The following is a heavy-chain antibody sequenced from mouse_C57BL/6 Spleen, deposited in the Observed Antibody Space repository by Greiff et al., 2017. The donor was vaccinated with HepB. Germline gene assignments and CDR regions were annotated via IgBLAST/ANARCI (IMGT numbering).Heavy chain of an antibody. V-gene: IGHV1-55*01. CDR2: IYPGSGST. J-gene: IGHJ3*01. D-gene: IGHD2-5*01. Sequence: QVQLQQSGAELVKPGASVKMSCKASGYTFTSYWITWVKQRPGQGLEWIGDIYPGSGSTNYNEKFKSKATLTVDTSSSTAYMQLSSLTSEDSAVYYCARSLYSNYGFAYWGQGTLVTVSA. CDR3: ARSLYSNYGFAY. CDR1: GYTFTSYW.